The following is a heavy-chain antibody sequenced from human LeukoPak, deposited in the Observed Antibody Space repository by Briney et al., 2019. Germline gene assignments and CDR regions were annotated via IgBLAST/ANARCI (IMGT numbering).Heavy chain of an antibody. Sequence: PSETLSLTCTVSGGSISSGSYYWSWIRQPPGKGLEWIGEINHSGSTNYNPSLKSRVTISVDTSKNQFSLKLSSVTAADTAVYYCARGGKVRGYSGYDSRLAYYYMDVWGKGTTVTVSS. CDR2: INHSGST. V-gene: IGHV4-39*07. CDR1: GGSISSGSYY. CDR3: ARGGKVRGYSGYDSRLAYYYMDV. J-gene: IGHJ6*03. D-gene: IGHD5-12*01.